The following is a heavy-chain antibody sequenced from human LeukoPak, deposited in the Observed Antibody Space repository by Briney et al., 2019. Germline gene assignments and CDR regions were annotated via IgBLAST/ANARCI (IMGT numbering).Heavy chain of an antibody. CDR3: ARSGLSATGEFDY. Sequence: SETLSLTCTVSGGSISSYYWSWIRQPPGKGLEWIGYIYYSGRTYYNPSLKSRLTISVDTSKNQFSLKLTSVTAADTAVYYCARSGLSATGEFDYWGQGTLVTVSS. V-gene: IGHV4-59*12. CDR1: GGSISSYY. D-gene: IGHD2-15*01. CDR2: IYYSGRT. J-gene: IGHJ4*02.